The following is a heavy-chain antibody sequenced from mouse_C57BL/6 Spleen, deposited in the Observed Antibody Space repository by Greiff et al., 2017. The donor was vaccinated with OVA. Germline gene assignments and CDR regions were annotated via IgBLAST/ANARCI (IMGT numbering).Heavy chain of an antibody. CDR2: IHPNSGST. Sequence: VQLQQPGAELVKPGASVKLSCKASGYTFTSYWMHWVKQRPGQGLEWIGMIHPNSGSTNYNEKFKSKATLTVDKSSSTAYMQLSSLTSEDSAVYYCARSGQTGPGPFAYWGQGTLVTVSA. CDR1: GYTFTSYW. V-gene: IGHV1-64*01. CDR3: ARSGQTGPGPFAY. D-gene: IGHD4-1*01. J-gene: IGHJ3*01.